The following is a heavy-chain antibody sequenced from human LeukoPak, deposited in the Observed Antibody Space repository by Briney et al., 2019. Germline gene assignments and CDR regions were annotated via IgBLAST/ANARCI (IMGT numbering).Heavy chain of an antibody. D-gene: IGHD6-19*01. J-gene: IGHJ5*02. Sequence: GGSLRLSCAASGFTFSSYGMHWVRQAPGKGLEWVAVIWYDGSNKYYADSVKGRFTISRDNSKNTLYLQMNSLRAEDTAVYYCARDSGHSSGWYWFDPWGQGTLVTVSS. V-gene: IGHV3-33*01. CDR2: IWYDGSNK. CDR1: GFTFSSYG. CDR3: ARDSGHSSGWYWFDP.